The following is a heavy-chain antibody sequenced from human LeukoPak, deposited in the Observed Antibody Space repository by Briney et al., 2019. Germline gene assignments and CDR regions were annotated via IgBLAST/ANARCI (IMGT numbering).Heavy chain of an antibody. J-gene: IGHJ4*02. CDR3: ARSTVDTAYYFDY. CDR1: GYSFTSYW. CDR2: IYPGDSDT. D-gene: IGHD5-18*01. V-gene: IGHV5-51*01. Sequence: RGESLKISCKGSGYSFTSYWIGWVRQMPGKGLEWMGIIYPGDSDTRYSPSFRGQVTISADKSISTAYLQWSSLKASDTAMYYCARSTVDTAYYFDYWGQGTLVTVSS.